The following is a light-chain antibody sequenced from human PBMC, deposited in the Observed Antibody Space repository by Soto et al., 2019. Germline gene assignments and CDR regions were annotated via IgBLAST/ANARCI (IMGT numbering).Light chain of an antibody. Sequence: DIQMTQSPSSLSTSVGDRVTITCRASQYINNYLNWYQQKPGKAPKLLIFAAYNLQSGVPSRFSGSGSGTDFTLTISRLEPEDFAVYFCHQYGSSPWTFGQGTKVEV. CDR2: AAY. CDR3: HQYGSSPWT. V-gene: IGKV1-39*01. CDR1: QYINNY. J-gene: IGKJ1*01.